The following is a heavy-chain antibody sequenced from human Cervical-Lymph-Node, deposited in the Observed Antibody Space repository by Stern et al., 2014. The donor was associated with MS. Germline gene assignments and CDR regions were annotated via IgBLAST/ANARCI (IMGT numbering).Heavy chain of an antibody. D-gene: IGHD1-14*01. V-gene: IGHV4-30-4*01. J-gene: IGHJ4*02. Sequence: QVQLQESGPGLVKPSATLSLTCTVSGDSINSGDFHWCWVRQSPGQGLEWIGYNYYSETNYSNPSLKSRVTMSIDTSTNQFSLNLASVTAADTALYFCARMKTGLRENRGFDFWGQGTQVTVSS. CDR3: ARMKTGLRENRGFDF. CDR2: NYYSETN. CDR1: GDSINSGDFH.